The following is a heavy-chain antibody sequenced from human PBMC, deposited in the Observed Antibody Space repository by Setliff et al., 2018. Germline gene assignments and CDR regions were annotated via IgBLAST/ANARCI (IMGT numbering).Heavy chain of an antibody. Sequence: PGGSLRLSCAASGFTFSNAWMSWVRQAPGKGLEWVGRIKSKTDGGTTDYAAPVKGRFTISRDDSKNTLYLQMNSLKTEDTAVYYCTTSLRYFDWSPTDYWGQGTQVTVSS. CDR3: TTSLRYFDWSPTDY. CDR1: GFTFSNAW. CDR2: IKSKTDGGTT. J-gene: IGHJ4*02. V-gene: IGHV3-15*01. D-gene: IGHD3-9*01.